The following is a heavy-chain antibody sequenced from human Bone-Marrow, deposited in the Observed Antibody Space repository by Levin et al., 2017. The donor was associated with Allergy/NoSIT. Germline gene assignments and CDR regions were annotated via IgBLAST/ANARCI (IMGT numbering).Heavy chain of an antibody. J-gene: IGHJ4*02. CDR3: AINSGRNPAPFDY. CDR1: GGSISGYY. D-gene: IGHD3-10*01. Sequence: GSLRLSCTVSGGSISGYYWSWIRQPPGKGLEWIGYMYYTGGANYNPSLNSRVTISADTAKNQISLKVTSVTAADTAVYYCAINSGRNPAPFDYWGQGTLVTVSS. V-gene: IGHV4-59*01. CDR2: MYYTGGA.